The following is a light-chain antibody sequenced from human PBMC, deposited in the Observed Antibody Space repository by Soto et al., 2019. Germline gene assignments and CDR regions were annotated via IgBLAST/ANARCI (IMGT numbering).Light chain of an antibody. CDR2: GAS. V-gene: IGKV3-15*01. Sequence: EKVMTQSPATLSVSPGESATPSCRASQSVNRNLAWYQQKPGQTPRLLIYGASTRAAGVPVRFSGSGSGTDFNLTISSLQSEDFAIYYCQQYNIWPPEVTFGPGTKVDIK. CDR3: QQYNIWPPEVT. J-gene: IGKJ3*01. CDR1: QSVNRN.